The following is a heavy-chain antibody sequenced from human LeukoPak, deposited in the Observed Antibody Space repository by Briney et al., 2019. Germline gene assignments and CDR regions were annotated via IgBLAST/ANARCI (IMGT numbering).Heavy chain of an antibody. J-gene: IGHJ5*02. Sequence: QTGGSLRLSCAASGFTFSSYGMHWVRQAPGKGLEWVAFIRYDGSNKYYADSVKGRFTISRDNSKNTLYLQMNSLRAEDTAVYYCAREVAITFGGVIVNNWFDPWGQGTLVTVSS. CDR3: AREVAITFGGVIVNNWFDP. CDR2: IRYDGSNK. CDR1: GFTFSSYG. D-gene: IGHD3-16*02. V-gene: IGHV3-30*02.